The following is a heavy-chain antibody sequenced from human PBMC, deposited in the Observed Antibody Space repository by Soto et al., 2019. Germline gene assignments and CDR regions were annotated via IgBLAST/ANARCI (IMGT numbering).Heavy chain of an antibody. D-gene: IGHD6-6*01. V-gene: IGHV4-34*01. CDR1: GGSFSGYY. J-gene: IGHJ4*02. CDR3: AKRKGDSSSSDSRAVQY. CDR2: INHSGST. Sequence: SETLSLTCAVYGGSFSGYYWSWIRQPPGKGLEWIGEINHSGSTNYNPSLKSLVAVSVDTSKNQFSLKVTSVTAADTAVYYCAKRKGDSSSSDSRAVQYWGQGTLVTVSS.